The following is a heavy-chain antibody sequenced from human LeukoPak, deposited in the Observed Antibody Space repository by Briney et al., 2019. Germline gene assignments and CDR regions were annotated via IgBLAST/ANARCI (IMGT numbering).Heavy chain of an antibody. D-gene: IGHD6-25*01. CDR1: GFTFSDYA. J-gene: IGHJ3*02. CDR3: ARESTAESNDSFDI. Sequence: PGGSLRLSCAASGFTFSDYAMHWVRQAPGKGLEWVAVISYDGSNKYYADSVKGRFTISRDNAENTLYLRMNSLRLEDTAIYYCARESTAESNDSFDIWGQGTMVTVSS. CDR2: ISYDGSNK. V-gene: IGHV3-30-3*01.